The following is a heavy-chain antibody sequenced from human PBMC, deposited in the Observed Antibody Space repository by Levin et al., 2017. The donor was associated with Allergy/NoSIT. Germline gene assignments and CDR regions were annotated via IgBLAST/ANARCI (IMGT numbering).Heavy chain of an antibody. V-gene: IGHV1-2*06. CDR2: INPNSGGT. J-gene: IGHJ4*02. Sequence: ASVKVSCKASGYSFTGYYMHWVRQAPGQGLEWMGRINPNSGGTNYAQKFQGRVTMTRDTSISTAYMELSRLRSDDTAVYYCARDRGGSGYYHYDYWGQGTLVTVSS. CDR3: ARDRGGSGYYHYDY. D-gene: IGHD3-22*01. CDR1: GYSFTGYY.